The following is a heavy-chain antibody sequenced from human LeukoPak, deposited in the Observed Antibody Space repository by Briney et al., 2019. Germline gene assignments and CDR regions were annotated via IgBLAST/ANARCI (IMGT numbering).Heavy chain of an antibody. D-gene: IGHD3-16*01. V-gene: IGHV4-4*07. Sequence: SETLSLTCTVSGGSISSYYWSWIRQPAGKGLEWIGRIYTSGSTNYNPSLKSRVTISVDKSNNQFSLKLSSVTAADTAVYYCAXVGXXXXXXXYDYLLXXYYYMDVWGKGTTVTVSS. CDR3: AXVGXXXXXXXYDYLLXXYYYMDV. CDR2: IYTSGST. J-gene: IGHJ6*03. CDR1: GGSISSYY.